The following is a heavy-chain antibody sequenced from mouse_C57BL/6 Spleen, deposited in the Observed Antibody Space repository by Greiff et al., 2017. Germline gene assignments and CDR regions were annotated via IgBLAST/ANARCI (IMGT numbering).Heavy chain of an antibody. CDR3: ASTYYYGSRYYYAMDY. J-gene: IGHJ4*01. CDR2: INPSSGYT. Sequence: VQLQQSGAELARPGASVKMSCKASGYTFTSYTMHWVKQRPGQGLEWIGYINPSSGYTKYNQKFKDKATLTADKSSSTAYMQLSSLTSEDSAVYYCASTYYYGSRYYYAMDYWGQGTSVTVSS. CDR1: GYTFTSYT. D-gene: IGHD1-1*01. V-gene: IGHV1-4*01.